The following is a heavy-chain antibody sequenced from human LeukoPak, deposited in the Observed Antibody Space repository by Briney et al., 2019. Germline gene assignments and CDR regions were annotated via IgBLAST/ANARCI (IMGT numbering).Heavy chain of an antibody. CDR3: ASEGYHSSSSSLDY. V-gene: IGHV4-39*01. D-gene: IGHD6-6*01. CDR2: IYYSGST. CDR1: GGSISSSSYY. Sequence: PSETLSLTCTVSGGSISSSSYYWGWIRQPPGKGLEWIGSIYYSGSTYYNPSLKSRVTISVDTSKNQFSLKLSSVTAADTAVYYCASEGYHSSSSSLDYWGQGTLVTVSS. J-gene: IGHJ4*02.